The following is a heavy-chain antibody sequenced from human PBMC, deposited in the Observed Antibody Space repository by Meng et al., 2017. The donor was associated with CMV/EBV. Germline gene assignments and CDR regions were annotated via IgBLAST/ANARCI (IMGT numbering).Heavy chain of an antibody. CDR3: TSDPYYYDSSGYRAIDI. J-gene: IGHJ3*02. D-gene: IGHD3-22*01. CDR2: IKSKTDGGTT. Sequence: GGSLRLSCAASGFTFSTAWMSWVRQAPGKGLEWVGRIKSKTDGGTTDYAAPVKGRFTNSRDDSKNTLYLQMNSLKTEDTAVYYCTSDPYYYDSSGYRAIDIWGQGTMVTVSS. V-gene: IGHV3-15*01. CDR1: GFTFSTAW.